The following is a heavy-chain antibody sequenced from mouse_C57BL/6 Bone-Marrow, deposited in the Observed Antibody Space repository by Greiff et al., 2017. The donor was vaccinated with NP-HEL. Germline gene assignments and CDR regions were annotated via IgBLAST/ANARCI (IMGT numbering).Heavy chain of an antibody. J-gene: IGHJ3*01. Sequence: VQLQQPGAELVKPGASVKLSCKASGYTFTSYWMHWVKQRPGQGLEWIGMIHPNSGSTNYNEKFKSKATLTVDKSSSTAYMQLSSLTSEDSAVYYGARQRKLRSSFAYWGQGTLVTVSA. V-gene: IGHV1-64*01. D-gene: IGHD1-1*01. CDR1: GYTFTSYW. CDR2: IHPNSGST. CDR3: ARQRKLRSSFAY.